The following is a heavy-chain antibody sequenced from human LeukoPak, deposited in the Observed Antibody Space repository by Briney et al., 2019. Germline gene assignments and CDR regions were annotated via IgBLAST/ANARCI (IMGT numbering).Heavy chain of an antibody. Sequence: GGSLRLSCAASGFTLRSYDMSWVRQAPGKGLEWVAATSGSGVNSYYADSVRGRFTISRDNSQNTLYLQMDSLRAEDTALYYCAKEYSGYDFDFWGQGTLVTVSS. D-gene: IGHD5-12*01. CDR3: AKEYSGYDFDF. CDR2: TSGSGVNS. V-gene: IGHV3-23*01. J-gene: IGHJ4*02. CDR1: GFTLRSYD.